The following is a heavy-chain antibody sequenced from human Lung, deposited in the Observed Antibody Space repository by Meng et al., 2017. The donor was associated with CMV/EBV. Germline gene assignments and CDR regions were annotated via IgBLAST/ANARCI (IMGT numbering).Heavy chain of an antibody. CDR1: GFTFSNYA. V-gene: IGHV3-30-3*01. CDR2: ISYDGSNK. Sequence: GESLKFSCAASGFTFSNYAMHWVRQAPGKGLEWVAVISYDGSNKYYADSVKGRFTISRDDSKNTLYLQMNSLRAEDTAVYYCATGDLVVMIAIPLDYWGQGTLVTVSS. CDR3: ATGDLVVMIAIPLDY. D-gene: IGHD2-21*01. J-gene: IGHJ4*02.